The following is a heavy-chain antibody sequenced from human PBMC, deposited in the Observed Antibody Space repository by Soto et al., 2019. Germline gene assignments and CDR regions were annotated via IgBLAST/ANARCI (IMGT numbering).Heavy chain of an antibody. CDR2: IYYSGST. D-gene: IGHD2-8*01. J-gene: IGHJ4*02. CDR3: ARDSHCTNGVCSTNAIAAYDY. Sequence: SETLSLTCTVSGGSISSGGYYWSWIRQHPGKGLEWIGYIYYSGSTYYNPSLKSRVTISVDTSKNQFSLKLSSVTAADTAVYYCARDSHCTNGVCSTNAIAAYDYWGQGTLVTVSS. CDR1: GGSISSGGYY. V-gene: IGHV4-31*03.